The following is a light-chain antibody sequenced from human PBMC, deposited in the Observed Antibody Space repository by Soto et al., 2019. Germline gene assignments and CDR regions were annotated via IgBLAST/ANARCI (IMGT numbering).Light chain of an antibody. CDR1: SSDVGGYNY. J-gene: IGLJ2*01. V-gene: IGLV2-14*01. CDR2: DVS. CDR3: NSYTSSSVV. Sequence: QSVLTQPASVSGSPGQSITISCTGTSSDVGGYNYVSWYQQHPGKAPKLMIYDVSNRPSGVSNRVSGSKSGNTASLTISGLQAEDEADYYCNSYTSSSVVFGGGTKLTVL.